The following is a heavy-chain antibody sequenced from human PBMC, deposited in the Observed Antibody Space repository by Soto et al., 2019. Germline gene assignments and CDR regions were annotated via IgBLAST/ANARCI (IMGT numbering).Heavy chain of an antibody. CDR1: GYTFTSYG. CDR3: ARVIVDTAMVLPSYYFDY. D-gene: IGHD5-18*01. CDR2: ISAYNGNT. V-gene: IGHV1-18*01. Sequence: ASVKVSCKASGYTFTSYGISWVRQAPGQGLEWMGWISAYNGNTNYAQKLQGRVTMTTDTSTSTAYMELRSLRSDDTAVYYCARVIVDTAMVLPSYYFDYWGQGTLVTVSS. J-gene: IGHJ4*02.